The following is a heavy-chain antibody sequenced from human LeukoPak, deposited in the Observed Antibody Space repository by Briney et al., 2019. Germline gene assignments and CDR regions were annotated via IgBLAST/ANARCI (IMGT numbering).Heavy chain of an antibody. CDR2: IYDIGST. J-gene: IGHJ4*02. CDR1: SGSISSYY. Sequence: SETLSLTCTVSSGSISSYYWSWIRQPPGKGLEWIGYIYDIGSTSYNPSLKSRVTISVDTSSNQFSLMLTSVTAADTAVYYCARGTKTGYTGYDWNYWGQGSLVSVSS. V-gene: IGHV4-59*01. CDR3: ARGTKTGYTGYDWNY. D-gene: IGHD5-12*01.